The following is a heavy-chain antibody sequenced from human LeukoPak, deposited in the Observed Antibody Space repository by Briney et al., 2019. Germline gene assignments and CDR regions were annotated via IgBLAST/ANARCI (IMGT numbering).Heavy chain of an antibody. CDR2: ISGSGGST. CDR3: AKGPLVVGATPEYYFDY. D-gene: IGHD1-26*01. V-gene: IGHV3-23*01. J-gene: IGHJ4*02. Sequence: GGSLRLSCAASGFTFSSYAMSWVRQAPGKGLEWVSVISGSGGSTYYADSVKGRFTISRDNSKNTLYVQMNSLRAEDTAVYYCAKGPLVVGATPEYYFDYWGQGTLVSVSS. CDR1: GFTFSSYA.